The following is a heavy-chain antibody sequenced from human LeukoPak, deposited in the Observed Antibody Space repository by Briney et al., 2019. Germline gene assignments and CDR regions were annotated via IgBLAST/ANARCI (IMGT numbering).Heavy chain of an antibody. V-gene: IGHV1-46*01. CDR3: ARSGSYYFYFDY. Sequence: ASVKVSCKASGGTFSSYAISWVRQAPGQGLEWMGIINPSGGSTSYAQKFQGRVTMTRDMSTSTVYMELSSPRSEDTAVYYCARSGSYYFYFDYWGQGTLVTVSS. D-gene: IGHD1-26*01. CDR1: GGTFSSYA. J-gene: IGHJ4*02. CDR2: INPSGGST.